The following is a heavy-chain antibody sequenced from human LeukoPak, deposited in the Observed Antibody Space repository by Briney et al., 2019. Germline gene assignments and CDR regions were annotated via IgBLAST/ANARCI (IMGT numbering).Heavy chain of an antibody. D-gene: IGHD2-15*01. CDR1: GFTLEDDA. CDR3: AKLGVGYCSGNKCYTGYFDY. V-gene: IGHV3-9*01. Sequence: GGALRLSRAASGFTLEDDAVHWVRQAPGKGREGVSGIRWNSANIGYADSVKGRFTISRDNAKNSLYLQMNSLSPEDTALYYCAKLGVGYCSGNKCYTGYFDYWGQGTLVTVSS. J-gene: IGHJ4*02. CDR2: IRWNSANI.